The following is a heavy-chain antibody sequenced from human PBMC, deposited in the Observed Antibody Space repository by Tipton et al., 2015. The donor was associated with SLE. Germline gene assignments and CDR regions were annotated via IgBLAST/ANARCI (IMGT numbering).Heavy chain of an antibody. D-gene: IGHD4-23*01. V-gene: IGHV3-43*01. CDR3: AKGKPVGYYMDV. CDR1: GFTFSSYW. Sequence: SLRLSCAASGFTFSSYWMHWVRQAPGKGLEWVSLISWDGGSTYYADSVKGRFTISRDNSKNSLYLQMNSLRTEDTALYYCAKGKPVGYYMDVWGKGTTVTVSS. J-gene: IGHJ6*03. CDR2: ISWDGGST.